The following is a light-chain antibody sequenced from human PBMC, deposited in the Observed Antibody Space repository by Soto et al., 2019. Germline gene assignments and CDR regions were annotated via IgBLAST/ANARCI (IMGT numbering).Light chain of an antibody. Sequence: DIQMTQSPSTLSASVGDRVAITCRASQSISSWLAWYQQKPGKAPKLLIYKASSLESGVPSRFSGSGSGTEFTLTISSLQPDDFATYYCQQYNSYSLTFGGGTKVEIK. CDR3: QQYNSYSLT. CDR1: QSISSW. CDR2: KAS. J-gene: IGKJ4*01. V-gene: IGKV1-5*03.